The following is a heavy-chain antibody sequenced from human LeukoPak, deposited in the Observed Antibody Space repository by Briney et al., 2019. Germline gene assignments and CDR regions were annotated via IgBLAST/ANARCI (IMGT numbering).Heavy chain of an antibody. CDR2: ISSSSSYI. D-gene: IGHD5-18*01. CDR1: GFTFSSYS. CDR3: SRDLSGIAGYTYGRGIDY. J-gene: IGHJ4*02. Sequence: GGSLRLSCAASGFTFSSYSMNWVRQAPGKGLEWVSSISSSSSYIYYADSVKGRFTISRDNAKNSLYLQMNSLRAEDTAVYYCSRDLSGIAGYTYGRGIDYWGQGTLVTVSS. V-gene: IGHV3-21*01.